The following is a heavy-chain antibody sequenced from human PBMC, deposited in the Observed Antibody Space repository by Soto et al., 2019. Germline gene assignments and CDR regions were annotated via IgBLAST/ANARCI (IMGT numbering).Heavy chain of an antibody. Sequence: GGSLRLSCAASGFTFSNYAMSWVRQAPGKGLEWVSGLSDGGGSTFYADSVKGRFTISRDNAKNTLYLQMSSLKSQDPAVYYCVRVSGEKLSSSWGQGTLVTVSS. CDR3: VRVSGEKLSSS. D-gene: IGHD6-13*01. CDR2: LSDGGGST. CDR1: GFTFSNYA. V-gene: IGHV3-23*01. J-gene: IGHJ4*02.